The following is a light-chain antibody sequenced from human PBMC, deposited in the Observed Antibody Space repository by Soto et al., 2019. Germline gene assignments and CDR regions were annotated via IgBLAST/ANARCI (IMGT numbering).Light chain of an antibody. J-gene: IGKJ2*02. Sequence: EIVMTQSPATLSVSPGERATLSCRASQSVSSNLAWYQQKPGQAPRLLIYGASTRATGIPARFSGSGSGTEFTLTISSLQSEDFAVYYCQQYNNSPLGTFGQGTKLEIK. V-gene: IGKV3-15*01. CDR2: GAS. CDR1: QSVSSN. CDR3: QQYNNSPLGT.